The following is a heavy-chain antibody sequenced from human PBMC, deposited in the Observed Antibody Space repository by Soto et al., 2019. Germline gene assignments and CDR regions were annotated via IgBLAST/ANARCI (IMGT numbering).Heavy chain of an antibody. V-gene: IGHV3-23*01. D-gene: IGHD5-18*01. CDR2: ISGSGGST. Sequence: GGSLRLSCAASGFTFSSYAMSWVRQAPGKGLEWVSAISGSGGSTYYADSVKGRFTISRDNSKDTLYLQMNSLRAEDTAVYYCAKDPGYSYDLFDYWGQGTLVTVSS. CDR3: AKDPGYSYDLFDY. J-gene: IGHJ4*02. CDR1: GFTFSSYA.